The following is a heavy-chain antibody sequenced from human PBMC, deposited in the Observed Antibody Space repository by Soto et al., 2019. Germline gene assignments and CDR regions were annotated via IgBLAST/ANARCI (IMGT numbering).Heavy chain of an antibody. CDR1: VFTFSSYA. CDR3: ARDQTTGTTVLRWSYGMDV. CDR2: ISYDGSNK. Sequence: GGSLRLSCAASVFTFSSYAMHWVRQAPGKGLEWVAVISYDGSNKYYADSVKGRFTISRDNSKNTLYLQMNSLRAEDTAVYYCARDQTTGTTVLRWSYGMDVWGQGTTVTVSS. V-gene: IGHV3-30-3*01. J-gene: IGHJ6*02. D-gene: IGHD1-7*01.